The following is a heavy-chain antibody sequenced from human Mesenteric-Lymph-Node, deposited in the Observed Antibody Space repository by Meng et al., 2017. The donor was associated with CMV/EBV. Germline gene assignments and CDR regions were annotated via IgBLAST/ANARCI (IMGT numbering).Heavy chain of an antibody. D-gene: IGHD3-16*01. CDR1: GFTFSTNW. CDR2: INNDGSRS. Sequence: GGSLRLSCTASGFTFSTNWMHWVRQAPGTGLVWVSRINNDGSRSDYADSVKGRFTISRDNAKNTLYLQMNSLRAEDTAVYYCARDRRGFDYWGQGTLVTVSS. J-gene: IGHJ4*02. CDR3: ARDRRGFDY. V-gene: IGHV3-74*01.